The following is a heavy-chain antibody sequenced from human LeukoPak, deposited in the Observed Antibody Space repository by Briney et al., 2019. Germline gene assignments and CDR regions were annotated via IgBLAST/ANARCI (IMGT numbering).Heavy chain of an antibody. CDR2: INPNSGGT. J-gene: IGHJ6*03. D-gene: IGHD2-2*01. CDR3: ARDRRAVVVPAAMRYYYYYMDV. Sequence: ASVKVSCKASGYTFTGYYMHWVRQAPGQGLEWMGWINPNSGGTNYAQKFQGRVTMTRDTSISTAYMELSRLRSDDTAVYYCARDRRAVVVPAAMRYYYYYMDVWAKGPRSPSP. V-gene: IGHV1-2*02. CDR1: GYTFTGYY.